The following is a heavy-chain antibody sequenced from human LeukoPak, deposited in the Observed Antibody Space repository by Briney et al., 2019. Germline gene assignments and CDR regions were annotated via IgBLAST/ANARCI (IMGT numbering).Heavy chain of an antibody. D-gene: IGHD2-2*01. CDR3: TRALSGGYCSSTSCYHSY. CDR2: IRSKAYGGTT. CDR1: GFTFGDYA. J-gene: IGHJ4*02. V-gene: IGHV3-49*03. Sequence: GGSLRLSCTASGFTFGDYAMSWLRQAPGKGLEGVGFIRSKAYGGTTEYAASVKGRFTISRDDSKSIAYLQMNSLKTEDTAVYYCTRALSGGYCSSTSCYHSYWGQGTLVTVSS.